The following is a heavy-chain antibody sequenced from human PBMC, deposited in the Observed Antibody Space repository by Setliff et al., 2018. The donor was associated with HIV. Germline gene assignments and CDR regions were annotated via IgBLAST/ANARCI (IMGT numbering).Heavy chain of an antibody. CDR3: ARGPSLTTVTTRGDYMDV. V-gene: IGHV3-74*01. CDR2: IKTDGTST. J-gene: IGHJ6*03. D-gene: IGHD4-17*01. Sequence: SLRLSCAASGFTFSSYWMHWVRQVPGKGLVWVSRIKTDGTSTAYADSVKGRFTISRDDAKNTLYLQMNSLGGEDTAVYYCARGPSLTTVTTRGDYMDVWGKGTTVTVSS. CDR1: GFTFSSYW.